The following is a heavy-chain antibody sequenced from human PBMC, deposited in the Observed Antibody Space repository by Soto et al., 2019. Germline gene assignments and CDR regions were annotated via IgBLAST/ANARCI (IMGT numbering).Heavy chain of an antibody. J-gene: IGHJ6*02. CDR1: GFTFSSYA. CDR2: ISGSGGST. D-gene: IGHD3-10*01. V-gene: IGHV3-23*01. Sequence: EVQLLESGGGLVQPGGSLRLSCAASGFTFSSYAMSWVRQAPGKGLEWVSAISGSGGSTYYADSVKGRFTISRDNSKNTXXLXMXXLRAEDRAVYYCAKDAARGYYYGSGSYADYYGMDVWGQGTTVTVSS. CDR3: AKDAARGYYYGSGSYADYYGMDV.